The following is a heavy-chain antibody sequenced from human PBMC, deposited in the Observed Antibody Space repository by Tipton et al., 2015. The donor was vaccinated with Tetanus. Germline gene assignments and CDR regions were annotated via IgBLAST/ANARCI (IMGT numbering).Heavy chain of an antibody. Sequence: TLSLTCSVSGDSINSGDYYWSWIRQPPGKGLEWIGYIYYSGSTYYNPSLKSRVTISIDTSKNQFSLRLSSVTAADTAVYYCSSSPGNHYLAFFDYWGQGVLVIVSP. V-gene: IGHV4-30-4*01. J-gene: IGHJ4*02. CDR3: SSSPGNHYLAFFDY. D-gene: IGHD2/OR15-2a*01. CDR1: GDSINSGDYY. CDR2: IYYSGST.